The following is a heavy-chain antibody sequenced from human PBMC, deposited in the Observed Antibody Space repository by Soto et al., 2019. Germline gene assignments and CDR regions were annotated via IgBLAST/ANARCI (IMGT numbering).Heavy chain of an antibody. D-gene: IGHD5-18*01. J-gene: IGHJ4*02. V-gene: IGHV3-74*01. CDR1: GFTFSSYW. Sequence: EVQLVESGGGLVQPGGSLRLSCAASGFTFSSYWMHWVRQAPGKGLVWVSRINTDGSSTSYADSVKGRFTISRDNAENTLYLQMNRLRLEDTAIYYCARGPPGRAWAAATVYWGQGTLVTVSS. CDR3: ARGPPGRAWAAATVY. CDR2: INTDGSST.